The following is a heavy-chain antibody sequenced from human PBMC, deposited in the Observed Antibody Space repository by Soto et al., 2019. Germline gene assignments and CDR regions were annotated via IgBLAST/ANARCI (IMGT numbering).Heavy chain of an antibody. Sequence: GGSLRLSCAASGFTFSSYAMHWVRQAPGKGLEWVAVISYDGSNKYYADSVKGRFTISRDNSKNTLYLQMNSLRAEDTAVYYCARDDRDVDTAMVRTIRLYYYYYGMDVWGQGTTVTVSS. V-gene: IGHV3-30-3*01. CDR3: ARDDRDVDTAMVRTIRLYYYYYGMDV. CDR1: GFTFSSYA. J-gene: IGHJ6*02. CDR2: ISYDGSNK. D-gene: IGHD5-18*01.